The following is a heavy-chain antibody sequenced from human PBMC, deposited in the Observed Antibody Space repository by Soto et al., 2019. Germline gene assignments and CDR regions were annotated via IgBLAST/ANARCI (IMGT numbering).Heavy chain of an antibody. V-gene: IGHV1-18*01. D-gene: IGHD3-10*01. CDR2: ISTSNGDT. Sequence: QAELVQSGAEVKKPGASVKVSCKASGYSFTSHGITWVRQAPGQGLEWMGGISTSNGDTDIARRFTGDVAMTIDTPPRTVYLELTRLRSDDSAVYYCVRNNHGAGNYYYAMDVWGQGTTVTVSS. J-gene: IGHJ6*02. CDR1: GYSFTSHG. CDR3: VRNNHGAGNYYYAMDV.